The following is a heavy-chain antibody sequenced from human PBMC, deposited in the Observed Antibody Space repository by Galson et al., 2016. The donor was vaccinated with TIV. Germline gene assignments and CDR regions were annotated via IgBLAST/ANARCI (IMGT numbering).Heavy chain of an antibody. CDR1: GFTVDSNY. CDR2: MYRSETT. Sequence: SLRLSCAASGFTVDSNYMTWVRQAPGKGLEWVSLMYRSETTYYADSVMGRFTISRNNSKNTLYLQMNSLRLEDTAAYYCASPAGTDYYDTSGYKSYWGHGTLVTVSS. V-gene: IGHV3-66*02. D-gene: IGHD3-22*01. J-gene: IGHJ4*01. CDR3: ASPAGTDYYDTSGYKSY.